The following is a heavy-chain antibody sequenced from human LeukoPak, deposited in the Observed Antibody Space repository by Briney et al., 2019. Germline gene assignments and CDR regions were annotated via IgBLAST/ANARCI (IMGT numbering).Heavy chain of an antibody. CDR2: ISYDGSNK. J-gene: IGHJ4*02. V-gene: IGHV3-30*04. CDR3: ARDPPDSSSWDYYFDY. Sequence: PGGSLRLSCAASGFTFSSYAMHWVRQAPGKGLEWVAVISYDGSNKYYADSVKGRFTISRDNSKNTLYLQMNSLRAEDTAVYYCARDPPDSSSWDYYFDYWGQGTLVTVSS. D-gene: IGHD6-13*01. CDR1: GFTFSSYA.